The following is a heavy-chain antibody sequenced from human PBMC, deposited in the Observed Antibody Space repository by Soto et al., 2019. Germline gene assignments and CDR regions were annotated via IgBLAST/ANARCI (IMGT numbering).Heavy chain of an antibody. CDR1: GGTFSSYT. D-gene: IGHD3-22*01. J-gene: IGHJ4*02. CDR2: IIPILGIA. CDR3: AREEGYYDSSGYYFDY. V-gene: IGHV1-69*04. Sequence: ASVKVSCKASGGTFSSYTISWVRQAPGQGLEWMGRIIPILGIANYAQKFQGRVTITADKSTSTAYMELSSLRSEDTAVYYCAREEGYYDSSGYYFDYWGQGTLVTVSS.